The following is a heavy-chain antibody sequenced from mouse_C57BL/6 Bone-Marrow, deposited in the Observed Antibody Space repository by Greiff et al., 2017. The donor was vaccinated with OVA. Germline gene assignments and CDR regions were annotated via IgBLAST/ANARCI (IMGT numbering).Heavy chain of an antibody. D-gene: IGHD2-4*01. CDR3: ARIYYDYESVSYFDY. Sequence: EVQRVESGGGLVQPGGSLSLSCAASGFTFTDYYMSWVRQPPGKALEWLGFIRNKANGYTTEYSASVKGRFTISRDNSQSILYLQMNALRAEDSATYYCARIYYDYESVSYFDYWGQGTTLTVSS. J-gene: IGHJ2*01. V-gene: IGHV7-3*01. CDR1: GFTFTDYY. CDR2: IRNKANGYTT.